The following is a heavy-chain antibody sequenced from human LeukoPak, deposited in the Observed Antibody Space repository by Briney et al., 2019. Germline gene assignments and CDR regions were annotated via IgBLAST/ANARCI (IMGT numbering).Heavy chain of an antibody. J-gene: IGHJ4*02. CDR3: ARDSGSGSNDY. D-gene: IGHD1-26*01. CDR2: ISAGNGNT. CDR1: GYTFTSYA. Sequence: ASVKVSCKASGYTFTSYAIHWVRQAPGQRLEWMGWISAGNGNTKYSQNFQGRVTFISNTSATTAFMELSSLRSEDAAVYYCARDSGSGSNDYWGQVTLVTVSS. V-gene: IGHV1-3*01.